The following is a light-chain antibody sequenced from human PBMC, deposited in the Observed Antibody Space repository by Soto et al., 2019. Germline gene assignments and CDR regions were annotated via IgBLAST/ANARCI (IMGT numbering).Light chain of an antibody. Sequence: DIQMTHSPSSLSSSVVIEVTITCRASQSISSYLNWYQQKPGKAPKLLIYAASSLQSGVPSRFSGSGSGTDFTLTISSLQPEDFATYYCQQSYSTPWTFGQGTKVDIK. CDR3: QQSYSTPWT. CDR1: QSISSY. J-gene: IGKJ1*01. V-gene: IGKV1-39*01. CDR2: AAS.